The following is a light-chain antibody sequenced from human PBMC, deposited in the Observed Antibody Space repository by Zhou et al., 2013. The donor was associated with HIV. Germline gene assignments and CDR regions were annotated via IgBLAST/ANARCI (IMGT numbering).Light chain of an antibody. CDR2: TAS. J-gene: IGKJ4*01. V-gene: IGKV1-39*01. CDR1: QSISSW. Sequence: DIQMTQSPSTLSASVGDRVTITCRASQSISSWLAWYQQKPGKAPKLLIYTASSLQSGVPPRFSGSGSGTDFTLTISSLQPEDFATYYCQQSYRTLWLTFGGGTKVEIK. CDR3: QQSYRTLWLT.